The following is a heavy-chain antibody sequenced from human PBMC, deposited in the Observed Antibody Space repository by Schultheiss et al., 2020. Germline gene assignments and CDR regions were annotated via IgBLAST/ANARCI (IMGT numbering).Heavy chain of an antibody. J-gene: IGHJ6*04. CDR2: IYYSGST. V-gene: IGHV4-59*01. CDR3: ARGPYYDFWSGYYNYYYYGMDV. Sequence: SETLSLTCTVSGGSISSYYWSWIRQPPGKGLEWIGYIYYSGSTNYNPSLKSRVTISVDTSKNQFSLKLSSVTAADTAVYYCARGPYYDFWSGYYNYYYYGMDVWGKGTTVTVSS. D-gene: IGHD3-3*01. CDR1: GGSISSYY.